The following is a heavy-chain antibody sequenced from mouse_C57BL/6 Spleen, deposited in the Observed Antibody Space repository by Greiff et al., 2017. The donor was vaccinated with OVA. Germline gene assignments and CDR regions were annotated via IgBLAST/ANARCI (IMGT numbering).Heavy chain of an antibody. J-gene: IGHJ4*01. Sequence: VQLQQSGAELARPGASVKLSCKASGYTFTSYGISWVKQRTGQGLEWIGEIYPRSGNTYYNEKFKGKATLTADKSSSTAYMELRSLTSEDSAVYFCARNDDYDVKGDAMDYWGQGTSVTVSS. CDR2: IYPRSGNT. CDR3: ARNDDYDVKGDAMDY. V-gene: IGHV1-81*01. D-gene: IGHD2-4*01. CDR1: GYTFTSYG.